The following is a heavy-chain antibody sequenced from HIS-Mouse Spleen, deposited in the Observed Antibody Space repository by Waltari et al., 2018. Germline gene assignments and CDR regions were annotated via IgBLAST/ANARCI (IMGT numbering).Heavy chain of an antibody. V-gene: IGHV3-11*01. CDR1: GCTFSYYY. Sequence: QVQLVESGGGLVKPGGSLRLSCSASGCTFSYYYMRLIRQAPGKGLEWVSYISSSGSTIYYADSVKGRFTISRDNAKNSLYLQMNSLRAEDTAVYYCARKDIVVVPAAMGGAFDIWGQGTMVTVSS. CDR3: ARKDIVVVPAAMGGAFDI. CDR2: ISSSGSTI. D-gene: IGHD2-2*01. J-gene: IGHJ3*02.